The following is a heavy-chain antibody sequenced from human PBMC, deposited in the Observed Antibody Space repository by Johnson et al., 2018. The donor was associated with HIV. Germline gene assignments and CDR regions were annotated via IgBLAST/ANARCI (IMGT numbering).Heavy chain of an antibody. CDR3: ARARAKVVAGLDAFDI. Sequence: VQLVESGGGVVQPGGSLRLSCAASGFTFSSYDMHWVRQATGKGLEWVSAIGTAGDTYYADSVKGRFTSSRDNSKNTLYLQMNSLRDEDTAVYYCARARAKVVAGLDAFDIWGQGTMVTVSS. V-gene: IGHV3-13*01. J-gene: IGHJ3*02. CDR1: GFTFSSYD. D-gene: IGHD6-19*01. CDR2: IGTAGDT.